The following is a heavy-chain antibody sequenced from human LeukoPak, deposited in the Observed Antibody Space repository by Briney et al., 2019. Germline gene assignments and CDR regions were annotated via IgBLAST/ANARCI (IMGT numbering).Heavy chain of an antibody. J-gene: IGHJ3*02. CDR1: GFTVSNNY. CDR2: LHSGGNT. Sequence: GGSLRLSCAASGFTVSNNYMSWVRQAPGKGLEWVLVLHSGGNTYYTDSVKGRFAISRDYSRNTVYLQMNSLRAEDTAVYYCARESGFGELSPYAFDIWGQGTVVTVSS. CDR3: ARESGFGELSPYAFDI. D-gene: IGHD3-10*01. V-gene: IGHV3-53*01.